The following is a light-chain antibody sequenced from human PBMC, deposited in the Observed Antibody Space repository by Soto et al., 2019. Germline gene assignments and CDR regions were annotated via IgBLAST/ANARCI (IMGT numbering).Light chain of an antibody. V-gene: IGKV1-5*03. CDR2: KGS. CDR1: QSISSW. CDR3: QQYNSYSYT. J-gene: IGKJ2*01. Sequence: DIQMTQSPSTLSASVGDRVTITCRASQSISSWLAWYQQKPGKAPKILIYKGSSLESGVPSRFSGSGSGTEFTRTISSLQPDDFAAYYCQQYNSYSYTFGQGTKLEIK.